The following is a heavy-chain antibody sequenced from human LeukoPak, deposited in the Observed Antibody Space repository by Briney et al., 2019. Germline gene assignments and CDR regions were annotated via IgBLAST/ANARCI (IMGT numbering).Heavy chain of an antibody. V-gene: IGHV3-33*01. D-gene: IGHD3-3*01. CDR3: ARVGETILGAFDI. Sequence: PGRSLRLSCAASGFTFSSYGMHWVRQAPGKGLEWVAVIWYDGSNKYYADSVKGRFTISRDNSKNTLYLQMNSLRAEDTAVYYCARVGETILGAFDIWGQGTMVTVSS. J-gene: IGHJ3*02. CDR2: IWYDGSNK. CDR1: GFTFSSYG.